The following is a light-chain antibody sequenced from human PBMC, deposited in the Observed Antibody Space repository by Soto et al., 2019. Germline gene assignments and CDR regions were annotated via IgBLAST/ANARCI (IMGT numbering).Light chain of an antibody. CDR3: CSYAGSSPL. Sequence: QSALTQPASVSGSPGPSITISCTGTSSDVGSYNLVSWYQQHPGKAPKLMIYEGSKRPSGVSNRFSGSKSGNTASLTISGLQAEDEADYYCCSYAGSSPLFGGGTKVTVL. V-gene: IGLV2-23*01. CDR1: SSDVGSYNL. J-gene: IGLJ2*01. CDR2: EGS.